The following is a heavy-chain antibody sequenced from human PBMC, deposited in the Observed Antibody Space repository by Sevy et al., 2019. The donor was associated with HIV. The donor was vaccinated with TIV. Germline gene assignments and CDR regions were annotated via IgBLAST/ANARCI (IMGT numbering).Heavy chain of an antibody. Sequence: SETLSLTCAVYGGSFSGYYWSWIRQPPGKGLEWIGEINHSGSTNYNPSLKSRFTISVDTSKNQFSLRLSSVTAADTAVYYCARVQTPLAAAGDYYYYYYYMDVWGKGTTVTVSS. CDR2: INHSGST. V-gene: IGHV4-34*01. CDR3: ARVQTPLAAAGDYYYYYYYMDV. J-gene: IGHJ6*03. CDR1: GGSFSGYY. D-gene: IGHD6-13*01.